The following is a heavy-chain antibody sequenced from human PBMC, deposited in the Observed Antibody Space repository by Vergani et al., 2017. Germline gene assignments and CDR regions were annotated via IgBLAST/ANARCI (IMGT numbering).Heavy chain of an antibody. D-gene: IGHD3-22*01. CDR3: ARHASGSSGYKLYPRNWYFDL. CDR1: GGSISSSSYY. CDR2: IYYSGRT. Sequence: QLQLQESGPGLVKPSETLSLTCTVSGGSISSSSYYWGWIRQPPGKGLEWIGSIYYSGRTYYNPSLKSRGTISVDTSKNQFSLKLSSVTAADTAVYYCARHASGSSGYKLYPRNWYFDLWGRGTLVTVSS. J-gene: IGHJ2*01. V-gene: IGHV4-39*01.